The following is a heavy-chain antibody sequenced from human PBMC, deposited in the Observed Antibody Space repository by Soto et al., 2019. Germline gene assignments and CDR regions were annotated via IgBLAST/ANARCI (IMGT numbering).Heavy chain of an antibody. Sequence: SVKVSCKASGGTFSSYAISWVRQAPGQGREWMGGIIPIFGTANYAQKFQGRDTITADESTSTAYMELRSLRSEDTAVYYCARDPGTTTGMDVWGQGTTVTVSS. CDR3: ARDPGTTTGMDV. CDR2: IIPIFGTA. D-gene: IGHD4-17*01. V-gene: IGHV1-69*13. J-gene: IGHJ6*02. CDR1: GGTFSSYA.